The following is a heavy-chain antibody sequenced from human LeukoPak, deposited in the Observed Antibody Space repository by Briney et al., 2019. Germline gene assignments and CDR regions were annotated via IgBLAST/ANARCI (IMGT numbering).Heavy chain of an antibody. J-gene: IGHJ5*02. CDR1: GYTFTDYY. V-gene: IGHV1-2*02. D-gene: IGHD2-2*02. CDR2: INPNTVGT. Sequence: GASVKVSCKTTGYTFTDYYMHWVRQAPGQGLEWMGWINPNTVGTNYAQKLQGRVTMTTDTSTSTAYMELRSLRSDDTAVYYCARVGCSSTSCHTPELLWRNWFDPWGQGTLVTVSS. CDR3: ARVGCSSTSCHTPELLWRNWFDP.